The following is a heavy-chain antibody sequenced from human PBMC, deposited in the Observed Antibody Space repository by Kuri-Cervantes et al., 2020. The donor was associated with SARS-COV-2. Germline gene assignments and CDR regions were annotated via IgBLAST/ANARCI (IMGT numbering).Heavy chain of an antibody. CDR3: AKDMYNRSPQYFDS. V-gene: IGHV3-74*01. CDR2: INSDGSST. Sequence: LSLTCAASGFTFSSYWMHWVRQAPGKGLVWVSRINSDGSSTSYADSVKGRFTISRDTSKNTLYLQMNSLRSEDTAVYYCAKDMYNRSPQYFDSWGQGTLVTVSS. CDR1: GFTFSSYW. J-gene: IGHJ4*02. D-gene: IGHD1-14*01.